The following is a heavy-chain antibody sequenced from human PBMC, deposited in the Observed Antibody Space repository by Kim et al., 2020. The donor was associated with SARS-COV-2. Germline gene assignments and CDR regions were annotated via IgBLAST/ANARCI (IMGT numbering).Heavy chain of an antibody. D-gene: IGHD3-9*01. CDR3: ARGPFFYDILTGYYSHDY. V-gene: IGHV3-21*01. Sequence: GGSLRLSCAASGFTFSSYSMNWVRQAPGKGLEWVSSISSSSSYIYYADSVKGRFTISRDNAKNSLYLQMNSLRAEDTAVYYCARGPFFYDILTGYYSHDYWGQRALVTVSP. J-gene: IGHJ4*02. CDR1: GFTFSSYS. CDR2: ISSSSSYI.